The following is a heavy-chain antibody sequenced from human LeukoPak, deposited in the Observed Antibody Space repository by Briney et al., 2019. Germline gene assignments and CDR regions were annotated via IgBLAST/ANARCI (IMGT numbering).Heavy chain of an antibody. D-gene: IGHD3-22*01. J-gene: IGHJ4*02. CDR2: INPNSGGT. CDR1: GYTFTGYY. Sequence: GESLKISCEASGYTFTGYYMHWVRQAPGQGLEWMGRINPNSGGTNYAQKFQGRVTMTRDTSISTAYMELSRLRSDDTAVYYCARSLTYYYDSSGYYPPRYWGQGTLVTVSS. V-gene: IGHV1-2*06. CDR3: ARSLTYYYDSSGYYPPRY.